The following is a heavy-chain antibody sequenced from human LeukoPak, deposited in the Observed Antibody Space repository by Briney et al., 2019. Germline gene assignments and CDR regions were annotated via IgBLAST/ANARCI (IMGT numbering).Heavy chain of an antibody. D-gene: IGHD4-17*01. V-gene: IGHV4-38-2*02. CDR3: ARGRDYGDYGY. CDR1: GYSISSGYY. J-gene: IGHJ4*02. CDR2: IYYSGST. Sequence: PSETLSLTCTVSGYSISSGYYWGWIRQPPGKGLEWIGSIYYSGSTYYNPSLKSRVTISVDTSKNQFSLKLSSVTAADTAVYYCARGRDYGDYGYWGQGTLVTVSS.